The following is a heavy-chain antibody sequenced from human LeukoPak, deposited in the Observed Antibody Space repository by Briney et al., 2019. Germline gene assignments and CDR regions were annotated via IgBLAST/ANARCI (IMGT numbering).Heavy chain of an antibody. V-gene: IGHV3-30*02. D-gene: IGHD1-26*01. CDR2: IRYDGSNK. J-gene: IGHJ4*02. CDR3: AHLEDSGSYEGIDY. CDR1: GFTFSSYG. Sequence: GGSLRLSCGASGFTFSSYGMHWVRQAPGKGQEWVAFIRYDGSNKYYADSVKGRFTISRDNSKNTLYLQMNSLRAEDTAVYYCAHLEDSGSYEGIDYWGQGTLVTVSS.